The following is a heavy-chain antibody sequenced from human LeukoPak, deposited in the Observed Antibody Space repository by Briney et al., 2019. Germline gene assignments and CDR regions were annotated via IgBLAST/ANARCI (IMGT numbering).Heavy chain of an antibody. CDR1: RYTFTSYD. D-gene: IGHD1-26*01. CDR2: VKPNRGNT. Sequence: SVTVSCKASRYTFTSYDINWLRQATGHGVEWLGWVKPNRGNTGYAQKFQGRVTITKNTSKSTAYMELSSLRSEDTAVYYCARRGELLDYYFDYWGQGTLVTVSS. CDR3: ARRGELLDYYFDY. V-gene: IGHV1-8*03. J-gene: IGHJ4*02.